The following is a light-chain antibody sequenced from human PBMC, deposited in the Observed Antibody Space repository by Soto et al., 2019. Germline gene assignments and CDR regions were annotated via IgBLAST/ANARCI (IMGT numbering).Light chain of an antibody. CDR1: QSVGMW. V-gene: IGKV1-5*03. CDR2: GAS. J-gene: IGKJ2*01. Sequence: DIELTQSPSTLSASVGDRVSITCRASQSVGMWLAWYQQKRGTAPKLLIFGASTLETDVTSRFSGGGSGAEFTLTITTLQPDDFATYFCQQYNSYPYTFGQGTLLEIK. CDR3: QQYNSYPYT.